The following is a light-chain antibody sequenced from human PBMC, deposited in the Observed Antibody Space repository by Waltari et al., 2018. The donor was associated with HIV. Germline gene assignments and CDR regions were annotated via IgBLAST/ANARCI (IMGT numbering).Light chain of an antibody. CDR2: QDS. V-gene: IGLV3-1*01. CDR1: KLGDKY. Sequence: SYELTQPPSVSVSPGQTASITCSGDKLGDKYACWYQQKPGQSPVLVIYQDSKRPSGIPELFSGSSSGNTATLTITGTQAMDEAVYYCQAWDSSTYVFGTGTKVTVL. CDR3: QAWDSSTYV. J-gene: IGLJ1*01.